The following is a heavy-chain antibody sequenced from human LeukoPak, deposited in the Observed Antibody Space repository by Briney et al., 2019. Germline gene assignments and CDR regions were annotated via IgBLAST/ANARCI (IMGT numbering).Heavy chain of an antibody. Sequence: SETLSLTYTVSGGSISSYYWSWIRQPPGKGLEWIGYIYYSGSTNYNPSLKSRVTIPVETSKNQFSLKLSSVTAADTAGYYCARGPGIAAGGWYFDLWGRSTLVTVSS. CDR1: GGSISSYY. CDR3: ARGPGIAAGGWYFDL. V-gene: IGHV4-59*08. D-gene: IGHD6-13*01. J-gene: IGHJ2*01. CDR2: IYYSGST.